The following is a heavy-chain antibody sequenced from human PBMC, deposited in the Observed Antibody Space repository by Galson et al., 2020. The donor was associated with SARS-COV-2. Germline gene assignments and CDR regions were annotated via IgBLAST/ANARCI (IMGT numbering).Heavy chain of an antibody. J-gene: IGHJ5*02. CDR1: GDSISSTSYF. D-gene: IGHD2-2*01. CDR2: IFYIGST. V-gene: IGHV4-39*01. CDR3: ARQGVPAAWGWFDH. Sequence: SETLSLTCTVSGDSISSTSYFWGWIRQPPGKGLEWIGSIFYIGSTYYNPSLKSRVTISLDTSKNQFSLKLTSVTAADTAVYYCARQGVPAAWGWFDHWGQGNLVTVSS.